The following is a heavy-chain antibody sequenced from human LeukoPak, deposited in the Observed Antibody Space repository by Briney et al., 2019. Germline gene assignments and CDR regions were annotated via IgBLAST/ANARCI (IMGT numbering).Heavy chain of an antibody. D-gene: IGHD3-10*01. J-gene: IGHJ4*02. CDR1: GFTFSTYG. CDR2: FYFFGGST. V-gene: IGHV3-NL1*01. Sequence: GESLRLSCAASGFTFSTYGFHWVRQAPGNGLDWVAVFYFFGGSTYYADSVKGGFSLSRDNSMNTLFLQMNRLRAEDTAVYYCERDYWGSGNRYFDYWGQGTPVTVSS. CDR3: ERDYWGSGNRYFDY.